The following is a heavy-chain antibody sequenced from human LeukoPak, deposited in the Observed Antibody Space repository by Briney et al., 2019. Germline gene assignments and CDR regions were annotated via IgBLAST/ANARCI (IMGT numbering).Heavy chain of an antibody. CDR3: TRERQNKDFWSGGDY. CDR1: GFTFSTYW. CDR2: IKQDGSEK. J-gene: IGHJ4*02. V-gene: IGHV3-7*01. Sequence: GSLRLSCAASGFTFSTYWMSWVRQAPGKGLEWVANIKQDGSEKYYVDSVKGRFTISRDNAKNSLYLQMNTLRPEDTAVYYCTRERQNKDFWSGGDYWGQGTLVTVSS. D-gene: IGHD3-3*01.